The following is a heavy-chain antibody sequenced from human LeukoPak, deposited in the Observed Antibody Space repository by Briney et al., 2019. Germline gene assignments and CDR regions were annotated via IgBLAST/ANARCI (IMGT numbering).Heavy chain of an antibody. D-gene: IGHD3-16*01. Sequence: SETLSLTCAVSGYSISSGYYWSWIRQPPGKGLEWIGYIYYSGSTNYNPSLKSRVTISVDTSKNQFSLKLSSVTAADTAVYYCARDRMITFGGDPDYMDVWGKGTTVTVSS. CDR2: IYYSGST. CDR3: ARDRMITFGGDPDYMDV. CDR1: GYSISSGYY. J-gene: IGHJ6*03. V-gene: IGHV4-61*01.